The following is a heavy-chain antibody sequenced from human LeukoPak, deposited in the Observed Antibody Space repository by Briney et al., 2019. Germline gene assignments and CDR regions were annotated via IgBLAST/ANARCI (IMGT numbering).Heavy chain of an antibody. CDR1: GYTFTSYD. D-gene: IGHD5-18*01. J-gene: IGHJ5*02. CDR2: INPNSGGT. CDR3: ARMGPPATATVTP. V-gene: IGHV1-2*02. Sequence: ASVKVSCKASGYTFTSYDINWVRQATGQGLEWMGWINPNSGGTNYAQKFQGRVTMTRDTSISTAYMKLSRLRSDDTAVYYCARMGPPATATVTPWGQGTLVTVSS.